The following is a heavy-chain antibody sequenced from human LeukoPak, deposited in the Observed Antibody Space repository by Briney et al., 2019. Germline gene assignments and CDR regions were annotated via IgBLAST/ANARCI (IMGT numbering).Heavy chain of an antibody. CDR3: ARGLRGRPYYYYMDV. CDR2: IIPIFGTA. Sequence: ASVKVSCKASGGTFSSYAIGWVRQAPGQGLEWMGGIIPIFGTANYAQKFQGRVTMTRDTSTSTVYMELSSLRSEDTAVYYCARGLRGRPYYYYMDVWGKGTTVTVSS. J-gene: IGHJ6*03. V-gene: IGHV1-69*05. CDR1: GGTFSSYA.